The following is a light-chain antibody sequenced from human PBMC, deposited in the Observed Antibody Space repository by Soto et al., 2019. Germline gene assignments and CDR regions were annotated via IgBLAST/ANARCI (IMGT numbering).Light chain of an antibody. CDR3: MQPLQSWT. V-gene: IGKV2-28*01. CDR1: QSLLHSNGYNY. J-gene: IGKJ1*01. Sequence: DIVMTQSPLSLPVTPGEPASISCRSSQSLLHSNGYNYLDWYLQKPGQSPQLLIYLGSNRASGVPDRFSCSGSGTDFTLKISRVEAGDVGVYYCMQPLQSWTFGQGTKVEIK. CDR2: LGS.